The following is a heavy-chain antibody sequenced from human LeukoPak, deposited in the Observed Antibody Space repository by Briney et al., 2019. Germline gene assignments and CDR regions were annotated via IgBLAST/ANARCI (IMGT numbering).Heavy chain of an antibody. V-gene: IGHV3-23*01. D-gene: IGHD2-8*02. CDR1: GFSFSSCA. Sequence: GGSLRLSCAASGFSFSSCAMSWVRQAPGKGLEWVSGISGSGDSTDYADSVKGRFTISRDNTKNTLYLQMNSLRAEDTAVYYCASQLVGAAFDPWGQGTLVTVSS. J-gene: IGHJ5*02. CDR2: ISGSGDST. CDR3: ASQLVGAAFDP.